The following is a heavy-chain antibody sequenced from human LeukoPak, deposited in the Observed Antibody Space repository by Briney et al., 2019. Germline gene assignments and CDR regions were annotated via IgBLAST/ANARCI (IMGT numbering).Heavy chain of an antibody. V-gene: IGHV1-69*13. Sequence: GASVKVSCKASGGTFSSYAISWVRQAPGQGLEWMGGIIPIFGTANYAQKFQGRVTITADESTSTAYMELSSLRSEDTAVYYCARDCGIAVAAPYYYYGMDVWGQGTTVTVSS. CDR2: IIPIFGTA. CDR3: ARDCGIAVAAPYYYYGMDV. J-gene: IGHJ6*02. CDR1: GGTFSSYA. D-gene: IGHD6-19*01.